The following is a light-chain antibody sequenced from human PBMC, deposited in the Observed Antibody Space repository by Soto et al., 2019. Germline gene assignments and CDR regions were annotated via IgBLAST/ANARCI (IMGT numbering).Light chain of an antibody. V-gene: IGKV1-5*01. J-gene: IGKJ1*01. CDR1: QIISSW. Sequence: DIQMTKSPSTLSASVGERVTISCRACQIISSWLAWYQQTPGKAPKLLIYDASSLESGVPSRFSGSGSGTEFTLTISSLQPDDFATYYCQQYNSYSQTFGQGTKVDI. CDR3: QQYNSYSQT. CDR2: DAS.